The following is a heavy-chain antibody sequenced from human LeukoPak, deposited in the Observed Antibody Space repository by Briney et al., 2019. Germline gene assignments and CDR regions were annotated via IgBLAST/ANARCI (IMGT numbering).Heavy chain of an antibody. CDR2: INGNGGSR. J-gene: IGHJ4*02. CDR3: ARGSSFHNY. D-gene: IGHD6-6*01. CDR1: GFIFKDYG. V-gene: IGHV3-20*04. Sequence: GGSLRLSCAPSGFIFKDYGMTWFRQAPGKGLEWVCGINGNGGSRGYAASVKGRFTISRDNANNSLYLQMNSLRAEDTALYYCARGSSFHNYWGQGTLVTVSS.